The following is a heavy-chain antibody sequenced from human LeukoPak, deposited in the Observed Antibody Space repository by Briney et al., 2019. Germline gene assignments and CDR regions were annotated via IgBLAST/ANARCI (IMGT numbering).Heavy chain of an antibody. CDR2: IKQDGSEK. Sequence: GGSLRLSCAASGFIFSSYWMSWVRQAPGKGLEWVANIKQDGSEKYYVDSVKGRFTISRDNAKNSLYLQMNSLRAEDTAVYYCARVGDIVVVPAAIGYMDVWGKGTTVTVSS. CDR1: GFIFSSYW. V-gene: IGHV3-7*01. D-gene: IGHD2-2*02. J-gene: IGHJ6*03. CDR3: ARVGDIVVVPAAIGYMDV.